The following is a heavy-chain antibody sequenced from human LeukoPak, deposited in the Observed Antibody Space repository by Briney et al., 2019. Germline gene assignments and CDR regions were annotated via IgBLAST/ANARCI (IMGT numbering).Heavy chain of an antibody. V-gene: IGHV3-23*01. CDR3: AKNVGYDFWSGYLEFDP. CDR1: GFTFSSYA. D-gene: IGHD3-3*01. Sequence: PGGSLRLSCAASGFTFSSYAMSWVRQAPGKGLEWVSAISGSGDKTYYADSVKGRFTISRDNSKNTLDLQMNSLRAADTALYYCAKNVGYDFWSGYLEFDPWGQGTLVTVSS. J-gene: IGHJ5*02. CDR2: ISGSGDKT.